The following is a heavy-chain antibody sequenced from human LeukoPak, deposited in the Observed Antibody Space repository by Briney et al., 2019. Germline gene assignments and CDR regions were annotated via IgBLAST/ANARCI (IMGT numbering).Heavy chain of an antibody. CDR1: GFTFGDYA. CDR2: IRSKAYGVTT. Sequence: GGSLRLXCTASGFTFGDYAMSWFRQAPGKGLECVGFIRSKAYGVTTEYAASVKGRFTISRDDSKSIAYLQMNSLKTEDTAVYYCTRSGYSPSPFDYWGQGTLVTVSS. D-gene: IGHD6-25*01. J-gene: IGHJ4*02. V-gene: IGHV3-49*03. CDR3: TRSGYSPSPFDY.